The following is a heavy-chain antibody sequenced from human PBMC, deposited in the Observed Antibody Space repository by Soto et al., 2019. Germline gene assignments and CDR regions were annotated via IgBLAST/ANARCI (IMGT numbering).Heavy chain of an antibody. D-gene: IGHD1-26*01. Sequence: QVQLQESGPGLVKPSETLSLTCTVSGGSISSYYGSWIRQPPGKGQEWIGYIYYSGSTNYNPSLKSRVTISVDTSKNQFSLKVSSVTAADTAVYYCVRRYGGNFDYWGQGTLVTVSS. V-gene: IGHV4-59*01. CDR2: IYYSGST. J-gene: IGHJ4*02. CDR1: GGSISSYY. CDR3: VRRYGGNFDY.